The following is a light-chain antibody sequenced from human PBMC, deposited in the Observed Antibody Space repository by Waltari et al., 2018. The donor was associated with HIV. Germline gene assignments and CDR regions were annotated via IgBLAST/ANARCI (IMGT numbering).Light chain of an antibody. CDR1: RNVFGMTYQVGY. V-gene: IGKV4-1*01. Sequence: IVMTQSPASLAVTLGDRVTINCKSSRNVFGMTYQVGYLSWYQQKPGQPPKLLIRWGSTREGGVPERFSAGGYGTEFTLTISSLQEEDVGVYYCQQYYTAPYTFGQGTRVEVK. CDR2: WGS. CDR3: QQYYTAPYT. J-gene: IGKJ2*01.